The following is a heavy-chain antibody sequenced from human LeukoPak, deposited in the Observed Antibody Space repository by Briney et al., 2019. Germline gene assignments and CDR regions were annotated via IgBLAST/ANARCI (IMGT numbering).Heavy chain of an antibody. CDR1: GFTFSSYA. V-gene: IGHV3-30-3*01. Sequence: SGGSLRLSCAASGFTFSSYAMHWVRQAPGKGLEWVAVISYDGSNKYYADSVKGRFTISRDNSKNTLYLQMNSLRAEDTAVYYCARGHTYGFYFDYWGQGTLVTVSS. CDR3: ARGHTYGFYFDY. D-gene: IGHD4-17*01. J-gene: IGHJ4*02. CDR2: ISYDGSNK.